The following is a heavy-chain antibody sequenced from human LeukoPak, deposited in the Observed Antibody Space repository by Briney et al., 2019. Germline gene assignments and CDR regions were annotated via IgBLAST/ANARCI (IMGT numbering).Heavy chain of an antibody. Sequence: GRSLRLSCAASGFTFDDYAMHWVRQAPGKGLEWVSGISWNSGSIGYADSVKGRFTISRDNAKNSLYLQMNSLRAEDTALYYCAKADSSSWYYFDYWGQGTLVTVSS. CDR2: ISWNSGSI. V-gene: IGHV3-9*01. CDR1: GFTFDDYA. J-gene: IGHJ4*02. D-gene: IGHD6-13*01. CDR3: AKADSSSWYYFDY.